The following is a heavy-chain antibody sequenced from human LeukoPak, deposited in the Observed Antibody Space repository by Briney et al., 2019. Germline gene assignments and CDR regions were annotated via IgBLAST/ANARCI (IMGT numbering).Heavy chain of an antibody. CDR3: ARNGLPIWGSYRETLTNDY. CDR2: FDPEDGET. D-gene: IGHD3-16*02. V-gene: IGHV1-24*01. Sequence: GASVKVSCKVSGYTLTELSMHWVRQAPGKGLEWMGGFDPEDGETIYAQKFQGRVTMTEDTSTDTAYMELSSLRSEDTAVYYCARNGLPIWGSYRETLTNDYWGQGTLVTVSS. CDR1: GYTLTELS. J-gene: IGHJ4*02.